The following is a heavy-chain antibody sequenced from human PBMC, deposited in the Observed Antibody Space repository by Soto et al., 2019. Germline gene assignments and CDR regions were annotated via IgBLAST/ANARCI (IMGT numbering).Heavy chain of an antibody. CDR3: ARDRGRTVTTSYFNWFDP. CDR2: IYYSGST. CDR1: GGSISSGGYY. Sequence: SETLSLTCTVSGGSISSGGYYWSWIRQHPGKGLEWIGYIYYSGSTYYNPSLKSRVTISVDTSKNQFSLKLSSVTAADTAVYYCARDRGRTVTTSYFNWFDPWGQGTLVTVSS. D-gene: IGHD4-17*01. V-gene: IGHV4-31*03. J-gene: IGHJ5*02.